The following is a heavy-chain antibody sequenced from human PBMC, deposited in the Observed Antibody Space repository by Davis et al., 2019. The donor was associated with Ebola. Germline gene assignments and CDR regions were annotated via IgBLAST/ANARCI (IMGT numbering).Heavy chain of an antibody. CDR3: ARPSTGDYDSFDY. V-gene: IGHV5-51*01. J-gene: IGHJ4*02. CDR1: GYSFTSYW. D-gene: IGHD5-12*01. CDR2: IYPGDSDT. Sequence: KVSCKGSGYSFTSYWIGWVRQMPGKGLEWMGIIYPGDSDTRYSPSFQGQVTISVDKSISTAYLQWSSLKASDSAMYYCARPSTGDYDSFDYWGQGTLVTVSS.